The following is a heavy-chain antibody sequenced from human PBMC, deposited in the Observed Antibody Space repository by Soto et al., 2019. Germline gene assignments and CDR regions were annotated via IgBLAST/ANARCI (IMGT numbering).Heavy chain of an antibody. CDR3: ARSRRGFEYSSSFFDY. CDR2: IYHSGST. V-gene: IGHV4-59*12. CDR1: GGSISGYY. J-gene: IGHJ4*02. Sequence: PSETLSLTCTVFGGSISGYYWSWIRQPPGKGLEWIGYIYHSGSTKYNPSLQSRVTISVDTSKNQFSLKLSSVTAADTAVYYCARSRRGFEYSSSFFDYWGQGTLVTVSS. D-gene: IGHD6-6*01.